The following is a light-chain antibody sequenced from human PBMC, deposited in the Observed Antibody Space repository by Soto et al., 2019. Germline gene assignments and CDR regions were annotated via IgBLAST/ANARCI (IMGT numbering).Light chain of an antibody. V-gene: IGLV1-44*01. CDR2: TTN. CDR1: SSNIGSNP. J-gene: IGLJ2*01. CDR3: AAWDDSFVV. Sequence: QSVLTQSPSASGTPGQRVTISCSGSSSNIGSNPVSWYHQLPGAAPKLLIYTTNQRPSGVPDRFSGSKSGTSASLAISGLQSEDEADYYCAAWDDSFVVFGGGTKLTVL.